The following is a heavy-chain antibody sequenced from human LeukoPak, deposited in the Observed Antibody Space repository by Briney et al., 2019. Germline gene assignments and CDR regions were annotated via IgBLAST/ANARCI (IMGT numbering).Heavy chain of an antibody. CDR1: GFTFSSYA. J-gene: IGHJ4*02. CDR3: AKDGWSTTGTTNFDY. V-gene: IGHV3-23*01. CDR2: ISGSGGST. Sequence: PGGSLRLSCAASGFTFSSYAMSWVRQAPGKGLEWVSAISGSGGSTYYADSVKGRFTISRDNSKNTLYLQMNSLRVEDTAVYYCAKDGWSTTGTTNFDYWGQGTLVTVSS. D-gene: IGHD1-1*01.